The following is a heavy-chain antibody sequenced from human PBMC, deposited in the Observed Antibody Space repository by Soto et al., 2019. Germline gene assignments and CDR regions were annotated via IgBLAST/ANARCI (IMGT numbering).Heavy chain of an antibody. CDR2: IIPIFGTA. CDR3: ATTPDYDFWSGYYEYNWFDP. J-gene: IGHJ5*02. V-gene: IGHV1-69*13. D-gene: IGHD3-3*01. Sequence: VASVKVSCKASGGTFSSYAISWVRQAPGQGLEWMGGIIPIFGTANYAQKFQGRVTITADESTSTAYMELSSLRSEDTAVYYCATTPDYDFWSGYYEYNWFDPWGQGTLVTVSS. CDR1: GGTFSSYA.